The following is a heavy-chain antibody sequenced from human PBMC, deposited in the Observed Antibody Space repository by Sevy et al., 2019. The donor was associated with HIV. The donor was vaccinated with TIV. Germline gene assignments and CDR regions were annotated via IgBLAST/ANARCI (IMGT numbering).Heavy chain of an antibody. CDR3: TRALIVVAGFFRYYHGMDV. J-gene: IGHJ6*02. CDR2: SRNKANSYTT. D-gene: IGHD6-19*01. CDR1: GFTFSDHY. Sequence: QPGGSLRLSCAASGFTFSDHYMDWVRQAPGKGLEWIGRSRNKANSYTTEYAASVKGRFTISRDESKNSLYLQMNSLKSEDTAIYYCTRALIVVAGFFRYYHGMDVWGQGTTVTVSS. V-gene: IGHV3-72*01.